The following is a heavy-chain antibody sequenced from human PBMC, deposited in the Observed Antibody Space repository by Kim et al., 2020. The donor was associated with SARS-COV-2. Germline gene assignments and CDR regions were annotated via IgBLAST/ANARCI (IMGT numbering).Heavy chain of an antibody. V-gene: IGHV3-48*02. CDR2: ISSRSSTI. CDR3: ARDYDILTGYIAGAFDI. Sequence: GGSLRLSCAASGFTFSSYSMNWVRQAPGKGLEWVSYISSRSSTIYYADSVKGRFTISRDNAKNSLYLQMNSLRDEDTAVYYCARDYDILTGYIAGAFDIWGQGTMVTVSS. D-gene: IGHD3-9*01. CDR1: GFTFSSYS. J-gene: IGHJ3*02.